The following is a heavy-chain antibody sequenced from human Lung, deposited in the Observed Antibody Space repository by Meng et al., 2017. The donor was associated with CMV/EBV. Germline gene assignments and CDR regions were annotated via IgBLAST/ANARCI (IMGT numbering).Heavy chain of an antibody. CDR2: IFSNDEK. Sequence: SGPTLVXPTETLTLTCTVSGFSLSNARMGVSWIRQPPGKALEWLAHIFSNDEKSYSTSLKSRLTISKDTSKSQVVLTMTNMDPVDTATYYCARIAEGYCSSTSCYTRDYFAYWGQGTXVTVSS. V-gene: IGHV2-26*01. J-gene: IGHJ4*02. CDR1: GFSLSNARMG. D-gene: IGHD2-2*02. CDR3: ARIAEGYCSSTSCYTRDYFAY.